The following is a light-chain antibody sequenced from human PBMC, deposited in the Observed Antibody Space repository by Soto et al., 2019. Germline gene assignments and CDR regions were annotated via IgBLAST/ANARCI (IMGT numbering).Light chain of an antibody. CDR1: QSVSSNY. Sequence: PGERATLSCRASQSVSSNYFAWYQEEPVQAPRLLIYGASTRATGIPARFSGSGSGTDFTLTISRLEPEDFAVYYCQQYGRSPTTFGQGTKVDNK. CDR3: QQYGRSPTT. V-gene: IGKV3-20*01. CDR2: GAS. J-gene: IGKJ1*01.